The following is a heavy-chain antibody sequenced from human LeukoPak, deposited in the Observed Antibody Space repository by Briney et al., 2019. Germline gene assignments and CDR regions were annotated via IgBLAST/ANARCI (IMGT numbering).Heavy chain of an antibody. J-gene: IGHJ3*02. CDR3: ARWVTADRGKKDAFDI. CDR2: LFPGDSDT. CDR1: GYRFITYW. D-gene: IGHD2-21*02. Sequence: GGPLKISFKTSGYRFITYWIGWVRQMPGKGLEGMGILFPGDSDTRYSPSFQGQVTFSADKSITTAYLQWSSLKASDTAMYYCARWVTADRGKKDAFDIWGQGTMVTVSS. V-gene: IGHV5-51*01.